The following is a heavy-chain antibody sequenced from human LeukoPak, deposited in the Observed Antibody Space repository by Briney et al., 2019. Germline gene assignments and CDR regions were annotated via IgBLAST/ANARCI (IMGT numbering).Heavy chain of an antibody. Sequence: GGSLRLSCADSGFTFDDYAMHWVRQAPGKGLEWVSGISWNSGSIGYADSVKGRFTISRDNAKNSLYLQMNSLRAEDMALYYCAAELVVVPAAIGYWGQGTLVTVSS. J-gene: IGHJ4*02. CDR1: GFTFDDYA. D-gene: IGHD2-2*01. CDR3: AAELVVVPAAIGY. V-gene: IGHV3-9*03. CDR2: ISWNSGSI.